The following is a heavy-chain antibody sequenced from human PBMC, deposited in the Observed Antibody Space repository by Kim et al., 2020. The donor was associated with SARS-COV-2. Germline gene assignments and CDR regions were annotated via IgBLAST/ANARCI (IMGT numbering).Heavy chain of an antibody. V-gene: IGHV3-48*01. J-gene: IGHJ4*02. CDR2: TK. CDR3: ARDYVYGFDY. Sequence: TKDYADSVKGRFTTSTDNAYKSLYLQMNSLRAEDTAVYYCARDYVYGFDYWGQGTLVTVSS. D-gene: IGHD3-16*01.